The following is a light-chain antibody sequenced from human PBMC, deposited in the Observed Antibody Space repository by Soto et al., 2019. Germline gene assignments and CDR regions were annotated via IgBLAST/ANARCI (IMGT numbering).Light chain of an antibody. J-gene: IGKJ3*01. Sequence: VVLTQSPATLSLSPGERATLSCRANQPVSANYLAWYQQKPGQAPRLLIYGASSRATGIPDRFSGSGSGTDFTLTISRLEPEDFGVFYCHQYGSSPFTFGPGTKVDIK. V-gene: IGKV3-20*01. CDR1: QPVSANY. CDR3: HQYGSSPFT. CDR2: GAS.